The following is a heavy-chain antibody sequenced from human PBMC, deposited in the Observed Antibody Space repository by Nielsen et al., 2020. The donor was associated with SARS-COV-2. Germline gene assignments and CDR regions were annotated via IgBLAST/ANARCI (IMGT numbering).Heavy chain of an antibody. CDR2: IKEDGTKK. Sequence: GGSLRLSCVASEFTFSIYWMSWVRQAPGKGLEWVANIKEDGTKKNYVQSAKGRFTISRDNAKNSLYLQMNNLRADDTAVYYCARDGGDPNYYLDLWGRGTLVTVSS. V-gene: IGHV3-7*05. D-gene: IGHD3-16*01. CDR1: EFTFSIYW. CDR3: ARDGGDPNYYLDL. J-gene: IGHJ2*01.